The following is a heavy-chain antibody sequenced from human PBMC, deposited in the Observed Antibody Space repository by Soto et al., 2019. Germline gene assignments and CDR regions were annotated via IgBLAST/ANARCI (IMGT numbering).Heavy chain of an antibody. V-gene: IGHV3-7*05. CDR3: AKSLSAIPGDS. D-gene: IGHD2-2*01. CDR2: IKQDGSER. Sequence: EVQLVESGGGLVQSGGSLRLSCAASGFTFSTYWMSWVRQGPGTGPEWVANIKQDGSERYYADSVKGRFTISRDNAKSSLYLQMTSLRAEDTAVYHCAKSLSAIPGDSWGQGTLVTFSS. CDR1: GFTFSTYW. J-gene: IGHJ4*02.